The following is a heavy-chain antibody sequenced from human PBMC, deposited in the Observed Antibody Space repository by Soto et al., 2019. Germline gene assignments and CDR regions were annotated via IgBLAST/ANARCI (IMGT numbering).Heavy chain of an antibody. CDR1: GFTFSSYS. J-gene: IGHJ3*02. CDR3: AGRIADNAFDI. D-gene: IGHD6-13*01. Sequence: NPGGSLRLSCASSGFTFSSYSMNWVRQAPGKGLEWVSSISSSSSYIYYADSVKGRFTISRDNAKNSLYLQMNSLRAEDTAVYYCAGRIADNAFDIWGQGTMVTVSS. CDR2: ISSSSSYI. V-gene: IGHV3-21*01.